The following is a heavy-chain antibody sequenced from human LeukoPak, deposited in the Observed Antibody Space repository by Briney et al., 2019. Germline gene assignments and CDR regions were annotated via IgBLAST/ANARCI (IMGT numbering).Heavy chain of an antibody. CDR3: ASLPSSS. CDR1: GGSISSYY. D-gene: IGHD6-13*01. CDR2: IYYSGST. V-gene: IGHV4-59*08. Sequence: SETLSLTCTVSGGSISSYYWSWIRQPPGKGLEWIGYIYYSGSTNYNPSLKSRVTISVDTSKNQFTLKLSSVTAADTAVYYCASLPSSSWGQGTMVTVSS. J-gene: IGHJ3*01.